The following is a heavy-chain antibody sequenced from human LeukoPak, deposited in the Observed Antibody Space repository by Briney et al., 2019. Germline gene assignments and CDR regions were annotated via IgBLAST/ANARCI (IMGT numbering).Heavy chain of an antibody. Sequence: PGGSLRLSCAASGFTFSSYGMHWVRQAPGKGLEWVAVISYDGSNKYYADSVKGRFTISRDNSKNTLYLQMNSLRAEDTAVYYCAKGGGHSRIFDYRGQGTLVTVSS. D-gene: IGHD3-16*01. CDR1: GFTFSSYG. V-gene: IGHV3-30*18. J-gene: IGHJ4*02. CDR2: ISYDGSNK. CDR3: AKGGGHSRIFDY.